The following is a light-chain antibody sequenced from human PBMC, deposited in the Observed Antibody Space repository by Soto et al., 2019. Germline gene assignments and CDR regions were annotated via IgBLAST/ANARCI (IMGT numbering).Light chain of an antibody. V-gene: IGKV3-15*01. CDR1: QSVSSN. CDR2: GAF. CDR3: QQYNNWPLT. Sequence: EPVMTQSPATLSVSPGERATISCRASQSVSSNLAWYQQMPGQAPRLLIYGAFTRATGIPARISGTGSGTEFTLTISSLQSEDGAVYYCQQYNNWPLTFGQGTRWIS. J-gene: IGKJ1*01.